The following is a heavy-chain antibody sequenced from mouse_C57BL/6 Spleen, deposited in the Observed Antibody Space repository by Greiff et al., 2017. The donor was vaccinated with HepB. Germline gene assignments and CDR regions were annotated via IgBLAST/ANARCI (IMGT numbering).Heavy chain of an antibody. D-gene: IGHD2-4*01. J-gene: IGHJ1*03. CDR1: GYTFTSYW. V-gene: IGHV1-53*01. CDR3: AREGFGGLRRYFDV. CDR2: INPSNGGT. Sequence: VQLQQPGTELVKPGASVKLSCKASGYTFTSYWMHWVKQRPGQGLEWIGNINPSNGGTNYNEKFKSKATLTVDKSSSTAYMQLSSLTSEDSAVYYCAREGFGGLRRYFDVWGTGTTVTVSS.